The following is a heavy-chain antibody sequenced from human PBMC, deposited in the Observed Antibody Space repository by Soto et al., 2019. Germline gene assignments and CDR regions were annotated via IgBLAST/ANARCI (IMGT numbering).Heavy chain of an antibody. Sequence: GGSLRLSCVGSGFTFSTYSINWVRQAPGKGLEWVSSISSRSDIYYADSVKGRFTISRDNAKNSVSLQMNSLRAEDTAVYYCAREYTAWPLAYGLDVWGQGTKVT. CDR3: AREYTAWPLAYGLDV. J-gene: IGHJ6*02. V-gene: IGHV3-21*01. D-gene: IGHD2-2*02. CDR2: ISSRSDI. CDR1: GFTFSTYS.